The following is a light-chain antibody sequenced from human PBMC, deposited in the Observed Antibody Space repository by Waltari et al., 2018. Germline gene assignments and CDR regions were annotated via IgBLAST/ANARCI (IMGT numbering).Light chain of an antibody. CDR2: EGS. J-gene: IGLJ3*02. CDR3: CSYAGSSTLV. V-gene: IGLV2-23*01. Sequence: QSALTQPASVSGSPGQSITISCTGTSSDVGPYNLVSWYQQHPGKAPKLMLFEGSQRPSGVSNRFSGSKSGNTASLTISGLQAEDEADYYCCSYAGSSTLVFGGGTKLTVL. CDR1: SSDVGPYNL.